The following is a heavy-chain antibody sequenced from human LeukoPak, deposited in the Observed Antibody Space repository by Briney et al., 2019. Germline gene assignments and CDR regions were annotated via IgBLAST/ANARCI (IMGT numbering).Heavy chain of an antibody. CDR2: LSGSGGST. Sequence: GGSLRLSCATSGFTFGSYAMSWVRQAPGKGLEWVSALSGSGGSTYYADSVKGRFTISRDNSENTLYLQLNSLRAEDTAVYYCAKDLVASRTSGYYFDYWGQGTLVTVSS. D-gene: IGHD2-8*02. CDR1: GFTFGSYA. J-gene: IGHJ4*02. V-gene: IGHV3-23*01. CDR3: AKDLVASRTSGYYFDY.